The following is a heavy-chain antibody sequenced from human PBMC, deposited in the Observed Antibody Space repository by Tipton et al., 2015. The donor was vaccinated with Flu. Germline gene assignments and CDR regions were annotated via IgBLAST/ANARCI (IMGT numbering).Heavy chain of an antibody. J-gene: IGHJ5*02. CDR1: GGSISCSSYY. Sequence: TLSLTCTVSGGSISCSSYYWVWIRQPTGKGLEWIGSIYYSGRTYYNPSLKSRVTISADTSKNPFSLKLSSVTAADTAVYYCARDQAQAPYYDFWSGYSPPWWFDPWGQGTLVTVSS. D-gene: IGHD3-3*01. CDR3: ARDQAQAPYYDFWSGYSPPWWFDP. CDR2: IYYSGRT. V-gene: IGHV4-39*07.